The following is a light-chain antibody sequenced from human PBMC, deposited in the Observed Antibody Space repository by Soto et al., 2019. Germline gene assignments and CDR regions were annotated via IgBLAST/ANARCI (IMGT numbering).Light chain of an antibody. CDR3: QQRSNWPIT. V-gene: IGKV3-11*01. Sequence: EIVLTQFPATLSLSPGERATLSCRASQGVGSYLAWYQQKPGQAPRLLIYDASHRATGIPARFSGSGSGTDFTLTISSLEPEDFAVYYCQQRSNWPITFGQGTRLEIK. J-gene: IGKJ5*01. CDR1: QGVGSY. CDR2: DAS.